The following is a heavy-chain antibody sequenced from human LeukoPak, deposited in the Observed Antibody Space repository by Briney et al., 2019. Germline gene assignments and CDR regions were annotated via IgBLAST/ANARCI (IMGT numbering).Heavy chain of an antibody. CDR1: GFTFSSYG. CDR2: IRYDGSNK. D-gene: IGHD6-19*01. CDR3: ARGMDSSGWYYFDY. J-gene: IGHJ4*02. Sequence: PGGSLRLSCAASGFTFSSYGMHWVRQAPGKGLEWVAFIRYDGSNKYYADSVKGRFTISRDNSKNTLYLQMNSLRAEDTAVYYCARGMDSSGWYYFDYWGQGTLVTVSS. V-gene: IGHV3-30*02.